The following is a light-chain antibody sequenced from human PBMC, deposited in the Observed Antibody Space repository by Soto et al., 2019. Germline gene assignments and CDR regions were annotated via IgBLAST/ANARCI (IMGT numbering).Light chain of an antibody. Sequence: QSALTQPASVSGSPGQSITISCTGASSDVGDYCCVSWYQQHPDRAPQLMIYHVSNRPSGVSNRFSGSKSGNTATLTISGLQAEDEADYYCTSYRNTTYVFGTGTKLTVL. CDR1: SSDVGDYCC. CDR3: TSYRNTTYV. J-gene: IGLJ1*01. V-gene: IGLV2-14*01. CDR2: HVS.